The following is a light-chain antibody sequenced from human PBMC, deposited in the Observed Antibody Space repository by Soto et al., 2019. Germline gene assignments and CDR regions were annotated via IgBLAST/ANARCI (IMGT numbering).Light chain of an antibody. CDR2: WAS. V-gene: IGKV4-1*01. CDR3: QQDYSTRT. Sequence: DIVMTQSPESLAVSLGERATINCKSSQSVLYSSNNKNYLAWYQQKPGQPPKLLIYWASTRESGVPDRFSGSGSGTDFTLTISSLQAEDVAVYYCQQDYSTRTFGQGTKVEIE. J-gene: IGKJ1*01. CDR1: QSVLYSSNNKNY.